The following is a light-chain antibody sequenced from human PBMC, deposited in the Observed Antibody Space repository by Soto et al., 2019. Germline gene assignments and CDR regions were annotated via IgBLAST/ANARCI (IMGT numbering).Light chain of an antibody. J-gene: IGKJ1*01. CDR1: QSVSSN. CDR3: QQYGSSRT. CDR2: GIS. Sequence: EIVLTQSPATLSLSPGERATLSCRASQSVSSNLAWYRQKPGQAPRLLIYGISTRATGIPDRFSGSGSGTDFTLTISKLEPEDFAVYYCQQYGSSRTFGQGTKVDI. V-gene: IGKV3-20*01.